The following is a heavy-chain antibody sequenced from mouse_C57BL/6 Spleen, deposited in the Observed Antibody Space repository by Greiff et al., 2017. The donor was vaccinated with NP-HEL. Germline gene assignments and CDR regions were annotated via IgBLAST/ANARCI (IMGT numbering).Heavy chain of an antibody. CDR1: GFHIKNTY. CDR3: AREYFDY. Sequence: EVQLQQSVAELVRPGASVKLSCTASGFHIKNTYMHWVKQRPEQGLEWIGRIDPANGNTKYAPKFQGKATITADTSSNTAYLQLSSLTSEDTAIYYCAREYFDYWGQGTTLTVSS. V-gene: IGHV14-3*01. J-gene: IGHJ2*01. CDR2: IDPANGNT.